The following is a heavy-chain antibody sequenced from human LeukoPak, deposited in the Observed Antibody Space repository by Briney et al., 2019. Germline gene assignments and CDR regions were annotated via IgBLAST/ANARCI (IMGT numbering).Heavy chain of an antibody. V-gene: IGHV3-53*01. CDR3: ATRSFTYYYDSSGYYSEN. J-gene: IGHJ4*02. CDR1: GFTVSSNY. CDR2: IYSGGST. Sequence: GGSLRLSCAASGFTVSSNYMSWVRQAPGKGLEWVSVIYSGGSTYYADSVKGRFTISRDNSKNTLYLQMNSLRAEDTAVYYCATRSFTYYYDSSGYYSENWGQGTLVTVSS. D-gene: IGHD3-22*01.